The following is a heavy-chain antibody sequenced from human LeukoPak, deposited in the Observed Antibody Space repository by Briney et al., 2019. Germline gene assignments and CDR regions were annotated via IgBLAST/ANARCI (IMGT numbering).Heavy chain of an antibody. CDR3: AREPIYCSGGSCYSGHWFDP. D-gene: IGHD2-15*01. J-gene: IGHJ5*02. CDR2: MKQDGSER. CDR1: GFTFSSYW. Sequence: GGSLRLSCEASGFTFSSYWMTWVRQAPGKGLEWVANMKQDGSERYYVDSVRGRFTISRDNAKNSLYLQMNSLRAEDTAVYYCAREPIYCSGGSCYSGHWFDPWGQGTLVTVSS. V-gene: IGHV3-7*01.